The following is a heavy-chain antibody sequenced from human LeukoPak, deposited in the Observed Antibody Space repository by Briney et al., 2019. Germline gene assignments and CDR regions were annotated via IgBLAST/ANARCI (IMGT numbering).Heavy chain of an antibody. CDR2: TYYRSKWYN. V-gene: IGHV6-1*01. Sequence: SQTLSLTCAISGDSVSSSSATWNWIRQSPSRGLEWLGRTYYRSKWYNDYAVSVKSRITVNPDSSRNQFSLQLNSVTPEDTAVYYCARVPSPAVTGLMDVWGQGATVTVSS. CDR1: GDSVSSSSAT. J-gene: IGHJ6*02. CDR3: ARVPSPAVTGLMDV. D-gene: IGHD6-19*01.